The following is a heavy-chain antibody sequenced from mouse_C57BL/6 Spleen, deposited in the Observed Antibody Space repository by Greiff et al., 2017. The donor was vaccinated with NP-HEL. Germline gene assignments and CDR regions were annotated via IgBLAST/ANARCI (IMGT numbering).Heavy chain of an antibody. CDR3: ARFTTVAPYAMDY. CDR2: INPNNGGT. J-gene: IGHJ4*01. D-gene: IGHD1-1*01. V-gene: IGHV1-18*01. Sequence: EVQLQQSGPELVKPGASVKIPCKASGYTFTDYNMDWVKQSHGKSLEWIGDINPNNGGTIYNQKFKGKATLTVDKSSSTAYMELRSLTSEDTAVYYCARFTTVAPYAMDYWGQGTSVTVSS. CDR1: GYTFTDYN.